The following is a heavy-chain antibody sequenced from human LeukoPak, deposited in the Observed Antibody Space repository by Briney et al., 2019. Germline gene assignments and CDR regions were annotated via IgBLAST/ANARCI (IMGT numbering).Heavy chain of an antibody. CDR2: INTSGST. V-gene: IGHV4-4*07. CDR3: ARGRLRGLVASITDYMDV. D-gene: IGHD5-12*01. J-gene: IGHJ6*03. Sequence: SETLSLTCTVSGVSISTYSWSWIRQPAGKGLEWIGRINTSGSTKYNPSLKSRVTMSIDKTKNQLSLKVTSVTAADTAVYFCARGRLRGLVASITDYMDVWGKGTTVTVSS. CDR1: GVSISTYS.